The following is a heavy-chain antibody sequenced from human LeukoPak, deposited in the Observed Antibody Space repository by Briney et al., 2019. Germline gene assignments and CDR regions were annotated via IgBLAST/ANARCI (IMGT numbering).Heavy chain of an antibody. J-gene: IGHJ4*02. V-gene: IGHV1-69*04. CDR2: IIPILGIA. Sequence: SVKVSCKASGGTFSSYAISWVRQAPGQGLEWMGRIIPILGIANYAQKFQGRVTITADKSTSTAYMELSSLRSEDTAVYYCARDYYDSSAPEDYWGQGTLVTVSS. D-gene: IGHD3-22*01. CDR1: GGTFSSYA. CDR3: ARDYYDSSAPEDY.